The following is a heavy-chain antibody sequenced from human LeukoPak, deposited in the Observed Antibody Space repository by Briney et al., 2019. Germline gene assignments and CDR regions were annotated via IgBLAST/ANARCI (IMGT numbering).Heavy chain of an antibody. CDR3: VSGPGRGYDFEP. V-gene: IGHV4-4*08. J-gene: IGHJ5*02. Sequence: SDTLSLTCAVSAGSICNSYCSWARQPPGRGLEFIGYISTGGDINYNPSLRSRATMSIHPSNNQLSLTLTSVTTADTGVYFCVSGPGRGYDFEPWGQGSLVTVSS. D-gene: IGHD3/OR15-3a*01. CDR2: ISTGGDI. CDR1: AGSICNSY.